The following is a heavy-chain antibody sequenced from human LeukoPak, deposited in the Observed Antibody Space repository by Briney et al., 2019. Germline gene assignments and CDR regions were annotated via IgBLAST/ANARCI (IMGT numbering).Heavy chain of an antibody. CDR2: MSPGNGNT. CDR3: ARVSVGSGYDAFEI. CDR1: GYTFSTYG. J-gene: IGHJ3*02. D-gene: IGHD6-19*01. Sequence: ASVNVSCKASGYTFSTYGISWVRQAPGQGLEWMGWMSPGNGNTNYAQTLQGRVSMTRDTSTSTAYMQLRSLRSDDTAVYYCARVSVGSGYDAFEIWGQGTMVTVSS. V-gene: IGHV1-18*01.